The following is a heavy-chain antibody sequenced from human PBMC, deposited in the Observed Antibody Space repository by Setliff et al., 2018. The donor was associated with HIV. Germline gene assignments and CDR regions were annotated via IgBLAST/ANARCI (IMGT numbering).Heavy chain of an antibody. J-gene: IGHJ6*02. Sequence: PSETLSLTCAVYGGSFRGYYWSWIRQPPGKGLEWIGEINHSGSTNYNPSLKSRVTISVGTSKNQFSLKLSSVTAADTAVYYCARGAIAVAGISYYYYGMDVWGQGTTVTVSS. D-gene: IGHD6-19*01. CDR1: GGSFRGYY. V-gene: IGHV4-34*01. CDR3: ARGAIAVAGISYYYYGMDV. CDR2: INHSGST.